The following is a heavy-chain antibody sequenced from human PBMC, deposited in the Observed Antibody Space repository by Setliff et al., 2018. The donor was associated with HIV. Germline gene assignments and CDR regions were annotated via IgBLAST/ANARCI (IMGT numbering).Heavy chain of an antibody. Sequence: SETLSLTCSVSGGSVSSNNYFWSWVRQPPGKGLQYIGTVYYNGVTYFNPSLKSRLTISVDTSKNQFSLKLSSLTAADTAVYYCARHWGSGWYMAMDVWGKGTTVTVS. CDR1: GGSVSSNNYF. CDR2: VYYNGVT. J-gene: IGHJ6*03. CDR3: ARHWGSGWYMAMDV. D-gene: IGHD6-19*01. V-gene: IGHV4-39*01.